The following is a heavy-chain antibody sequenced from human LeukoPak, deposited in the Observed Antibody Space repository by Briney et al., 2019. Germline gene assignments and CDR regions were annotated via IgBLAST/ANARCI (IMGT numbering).Heavy chain of an antibody. J-gene: IGHJ4*02. CDR2: IYYSGST. D-gene: IGHD3-3*01. Sequence: SETLSLTCTVSVGSISSYYWSWIRQPPGKGLEWIGYIYYSGSTNYNPSLKSRVTISVDTSKNQFSLKLSSVTAADTAVYYCARHVRFLEWLLSFDYWGQGTLVTVSS. CDR1: VGSISSYY. V-gene: IGHV4-59*08. CDR3: ARHVRFLEWLLSFDY.